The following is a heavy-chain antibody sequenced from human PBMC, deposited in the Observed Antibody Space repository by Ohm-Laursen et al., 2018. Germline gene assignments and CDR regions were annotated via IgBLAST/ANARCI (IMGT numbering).Heavy chain of an antibody. Sequence: TLSLTCTVSGGSISSYYWSWIRQPPGKGLEWIGYIYYSGTTNYTPSLKSRLTISVDRSKNQFSLKLSSVTAADTAVYYCARVVVTAPSHWFFDLWGRGTLVTVSS. CDR1: GGSISSYY. CDR3: ARVVVTAPSHWFFDL. J-gene: IGHJ2*01. D-gene: IGHD2-21*02. V-gene: IGHV4-59*08. CDR2: IYYSGTT.